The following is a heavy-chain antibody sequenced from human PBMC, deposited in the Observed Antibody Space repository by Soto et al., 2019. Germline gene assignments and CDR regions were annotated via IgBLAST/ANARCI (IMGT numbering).Heavy chain of an antibody. CDR1: GFSLSTSGVG. J-gene: IGHJ4*02. V-gene: IGHV2-5*02. CDR2: IYWDDDK. D-gene: IGHD2-15*01. CDR3: AHFPHYCSGGSCYSYYFDY. Sequence: QITLKESGPTLVKPTQTLTLTCTFSGFSLSTSGVGVGWIRQPPGKALEWLALIYWDDDKRYSPSLKSRLTITKDTSKNQVVLTMTNMDPVDTAPYYCAHFPHYCSGGSCYSYYFDYWGQGTLVTVSS.